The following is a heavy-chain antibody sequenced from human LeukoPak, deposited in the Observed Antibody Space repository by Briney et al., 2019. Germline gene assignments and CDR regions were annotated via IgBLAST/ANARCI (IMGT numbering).Heavy chain of an antibody. Sequence: ASVKVSCKASGYSFTDYYVHWVRQAPGQGLEWMGWINPNSGAIKSARKFQGRVTMTRDTSISTAYMELNRLRSDDTAVYYCAGPYGSGSTYLYFDYWGQGTLVTVSS. J-gene: IGHJ4*02. D-gene: IGHD3-10*01. V-gene: IGHV1-2*02. CDR1: GYSFTDYY. CDR2: INPNSGAI. CDR3: AGPYGSGSTYLYFDY.